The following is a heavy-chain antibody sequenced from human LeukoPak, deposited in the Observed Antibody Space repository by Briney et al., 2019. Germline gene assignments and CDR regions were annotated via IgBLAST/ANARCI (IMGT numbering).Heavy chain of an antibody. CDR3: ARGKSGYGDY. D-gene: IGHD5-12*01. Sequence: SETLSLTCAVYGGSFSGYYWSWIRQPPGKGLVWIGEINHSGSTNYNPSLKSRVTISVDTSKNQFSLKLSSVTAADAAVYYCARGKSGYGDYWGQGTLVTVSS. CDR1: GGSFSGYY. V-gene: IGHV4-34*01. J-gene: IGHJ4*02. CDR2: INHSGST.